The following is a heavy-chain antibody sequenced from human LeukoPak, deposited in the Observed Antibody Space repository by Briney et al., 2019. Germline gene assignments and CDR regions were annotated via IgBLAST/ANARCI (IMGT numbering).Heavy chain of an antibody. D-gene: IGHD3-16*02. J-gene: IGHJ4*02. Sequence: SETLSLTCAVSGYSISSGYYWGWIRQPPGKGLEWIGSIYHSGSTYYNPSLKRRVTISVDTSKNQFSLKLSSVTAADTAVYYCAREDGWGSYRSELPFDYWGQGTLVTVSS. CDR1: GYSISSGYY. CDR2: IYHSGST. V-gene: IGHV4-38-2*02. CDR3: AREDGWGSYRSELPFDY.